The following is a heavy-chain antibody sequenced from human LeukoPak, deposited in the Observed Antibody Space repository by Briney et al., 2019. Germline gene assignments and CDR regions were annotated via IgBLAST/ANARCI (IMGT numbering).Heavy chain of an antibody. CDR2: ISWNSGSI. Sequence: GGSLRLSCAASGFTFDDYAMHWVRQAPGKGLEWVSGISWNSGSIGYADSVKGRFTISRDNAKNSLYLQMNSLRAEDTALYYCAKGWLQLNWYFDLWGRGTLVTVSP. V-gene: IGHV3-9*01. CDR3: AKGWLQLNWYFDL. J-gene: IGHJ2*01. D-gene: IGHD5-24*01. CDR1: GFTFDDYA.